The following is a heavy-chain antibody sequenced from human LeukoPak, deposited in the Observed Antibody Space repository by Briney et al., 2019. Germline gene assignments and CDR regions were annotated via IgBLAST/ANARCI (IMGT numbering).Heavy chain of an antibody. V-gene: IGHV3-21*04. CDR3: XXDSYLLGIAACDY. Sequence: PGGSLRLSCAASGFTFSSYSMNWVRQAPGKGLEWVSSISSSSSYIYYADSVKGRFTISRDNAKNSLYLQMNSLRAEDTAVYYXXXDSYLLGIAACDYWGQGTLVTVSS. CDR1: GFTFSSYS. J-gene: IGHJ4*02. CDR2: ISSSSSYI. D-gene: IGHD6-25*01.